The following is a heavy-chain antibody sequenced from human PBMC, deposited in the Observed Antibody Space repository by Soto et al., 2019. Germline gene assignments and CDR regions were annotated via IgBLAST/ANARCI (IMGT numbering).Heavy chain of an antibody. CDR1: GFTFSSYG. D-gene: IGHD6-19*01. CDR3: ARDGITPLTGYSSGWYLGY. Sequence: QVQLVESGGGVVQPGRSLRLSCAASGFTFSSYGMHWVRQAPGKGLEWVAVIWYDGSNKYYADSVKGRFTISRDNSKNTLYLQMNGLRAEDTAVYYCARDGITPLTGYSSGWYLGYWGQGTLVTVSS. J-gene: IGHJ4*02. V-gene: IGHV3-33*01. CDR2: IWYDGSNK.